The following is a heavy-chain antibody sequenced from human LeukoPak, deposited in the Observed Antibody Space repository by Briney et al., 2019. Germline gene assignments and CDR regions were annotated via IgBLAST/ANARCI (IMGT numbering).Heavy chain of an antibody. CDR3: AKYLKRITIFGVAVDY. V-gene: IGHV3-23*01. CDR1: GFTFSSYA. CDR2: ISGSGGST. Sequence: GGSLSLACAASGFTFSSYAMSWVRQALGKGLEWVATISGSGGSTYYADSVKGRFTISRDNSENTLYLQMNSLRAEDTAVYYCAKYLKRITIFGVAVDYWGQGTLVSVSS. J-gene: IGHJ4*02. D-gene: IGHD3-3*01.